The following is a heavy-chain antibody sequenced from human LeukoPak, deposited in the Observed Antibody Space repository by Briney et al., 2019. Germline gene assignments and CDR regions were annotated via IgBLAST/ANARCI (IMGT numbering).Heavy chain of an antibody. Sequence: PGGSLRLSCTASGFTFSSYSINWVRQAPGKGLEWVSSISSSSSYIYYADSVKGRFTISRDNAKNSLYLQMNSLRAEDTAVYYCARDPSVVAGPGFDYWGQGTLVTVSS. D-gene: IGHD6-19*01. CDR2: ISSSSSYI. CDR1: GFTFSSYS. CDR3: ARDPSVVAGPGFDY. J-gene: IGHJ4*02. V-gene: IGHV3-21*01.